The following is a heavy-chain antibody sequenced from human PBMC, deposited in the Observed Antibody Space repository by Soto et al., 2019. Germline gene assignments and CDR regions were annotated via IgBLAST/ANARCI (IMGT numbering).Heavy chain of an antibody. CDR2: ISAYNGNT. V-gene: IGHV1-18*01. CDR3: ARAFGKYYVFWSGFSPRFDY. CDR1: GYTFTSYG. J-gene: IGHJ4*02. D-gene: IGHD3-3*01. Sequence: GASVKVSCKASGYTFTSYGISWVRQAPGQGLEWMGWISAYNGNTNYAQKLQGRVTMTTDTSTSTAYMELRSLRSDDTAVYYCARAFGKYYVFWSGFSPRFDYGGQGPLVTVSS.